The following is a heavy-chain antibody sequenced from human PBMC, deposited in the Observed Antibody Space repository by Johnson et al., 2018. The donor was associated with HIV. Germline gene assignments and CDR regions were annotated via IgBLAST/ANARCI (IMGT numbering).Heavy chain of an antibody. V-gene: IGHV3-48*03. CDR3: ATDGLRWAM. J-gene: IGHJ1*01. CDR2: ISSSAITI. D-gene: IGHD6-13*01. Sequence: VQLVESGGGVLQPGGSLRLSCAASGFIFSSYAMHWVRQAPGKGLEWVSYISSSAITIYYADSVKGRFTISRDNARNSLYLQINSLRAEDTAIYYCATDGLRWAMWG. CDR1: GFIFSSYA.